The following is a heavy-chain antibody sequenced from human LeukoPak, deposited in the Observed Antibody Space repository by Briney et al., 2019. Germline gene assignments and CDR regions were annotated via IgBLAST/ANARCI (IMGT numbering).Heavy chain of an antibody. V-gene: IGHV3-11*04. Sequence: GGSLRLSCAASGFTFSDYYMSWIRQAPGKGLEWVPYISSSGSTIYYADSVKGRFTISRDNAKNSLYLQMNSLRAEDTAVYYCARRYCGGDCHSPYFDYWGQGTQVTVSP. J-gene: IGHJ4*02. CDR2: ISSSGSTI. D-gene: IGHD2-21*02. CDR3: ARRYCGGDCHSPYFDY. CDR1: GFTFSDYY.